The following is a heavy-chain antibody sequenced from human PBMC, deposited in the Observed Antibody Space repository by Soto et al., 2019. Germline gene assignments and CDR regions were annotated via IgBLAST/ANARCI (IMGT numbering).Heavy chain of an antibody. CDR2: IGGSGRTT. V-gene: IGHV3-23*01. CDR1: GFTFSNYA. D-gene: IGHD3-22*01. J-gene: IGHJ4*02. CDR3: AKSRYSDSSGDFYDY. Sequence: PGGSLTLSCAASGFTFSNYAMSWVRQAPGKGLEWVSGIGGSGRTTYYADSVKGRFTISRDNSNNTLFLQMNSLRAEDTAVYYCAKSRYSDSSGDFYDYWGQGTLVTVSS.